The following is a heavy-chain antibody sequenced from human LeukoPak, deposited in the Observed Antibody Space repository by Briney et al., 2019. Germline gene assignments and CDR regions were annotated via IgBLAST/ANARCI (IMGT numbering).Heavy chain of an antibody. CDR2: INAGNGNT. V-gene: IGHV1-3*01. CDR1: GYTFTIYA. D-gene: IGHD6-13*01. Sequence: ASVRVSSKASGYTFTIYAMHWGRQAPGQRGEWMGWINAGNGNTKYSQKFQGRVTITRDTSASTAYMELSSLRSEDTAVYYCARELMGSSWYQDWGQGTLVTVSS. J-gene: IGHJ4*02. CDR3: ARELMGSSWYQD.